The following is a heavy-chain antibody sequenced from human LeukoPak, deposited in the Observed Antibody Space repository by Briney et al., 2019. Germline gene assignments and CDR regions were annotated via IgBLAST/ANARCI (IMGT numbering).Heavy chain of an antibody. CDR3: ARQTSSGWYGGHFDY. D-gene: IGHD6-19*01. V-gene: IGHV4-59*08. Sequence: SETLSLTCTVSGGSISSYYWSWIRQPPGKELELIGYIYYSGSTNYNPSLKSRVTISLDTSKNQFSLRLSSVTAADTAAYYCARQTSSGWYGGHFDYWGQGTLVTVSS. J-gene: IGHJ4*02. CDR2: IYYSGST. CDR1: GGSISSYY.